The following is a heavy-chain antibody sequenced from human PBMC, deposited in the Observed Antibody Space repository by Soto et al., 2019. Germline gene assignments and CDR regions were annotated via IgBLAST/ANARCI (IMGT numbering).Heavy chain of an antibody. CDR1: GFTFSSYG. V-gene: IGHV3-30*18. Sequence: QVQLVESGGGVVQPGRSLRLSCAASGFTFSSYGMHWVRQAPGKGLEWVAVISYDGSNKYYADSVNGRFTISRDNSKNTLYLQMSSLRAEDTAVYYCAKKSGGYYTARYFQHWGKGTLVTVSS. J-gene: IGHJ1*01. D-gene: IGHD3-3*01. CDR2: ISYDGSNK. CDR3: AKKSGGYYTARYFQH.